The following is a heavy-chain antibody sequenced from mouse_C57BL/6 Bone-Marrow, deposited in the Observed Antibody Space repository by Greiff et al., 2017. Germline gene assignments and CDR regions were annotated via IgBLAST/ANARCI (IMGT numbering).Heavy chain of an antibody. CDR2: ISNGGGST. J-gene: IGHJ4*01. CDR1: GFTFSDYY. V-gene: IGHV5-12*01. D-gene: IGHD3-3*01. CDR3: ARHRGSYAMDY. Sequence: EVKVVESGGGLVQPGGSLKLSCAASGFTFSDYYMYWVRQTPEKRLEWVAYISNGGGSTYYPDTVKGRFTISRDNAKNTLYLQMSRLKSEDTAMYYVARHRGSYAMDYWGQGTSVTVSS.